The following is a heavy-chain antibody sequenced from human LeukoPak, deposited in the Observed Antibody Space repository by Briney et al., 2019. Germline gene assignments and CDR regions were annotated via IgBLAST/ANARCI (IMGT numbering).Heavy chain of an antibody. CDR3: ARGGSSSWPEFDP. Sequence: SETLSLTCTVSGGSISSSNNYWDWIRQPPGKGLEWIGSMYYSGSTNYNPSLKSRVTMSLDTSKNQFSLKLSSVTAADTAVYYCARGGSSSWPEFDPWGQGTLVTVSS. V-gene: IGHV4-39*07. D-gene: IGHD6-13*01. J-gene: IGHJ5*02. CDR1: GGSISSSNNY. CDR2: MYYSGST.